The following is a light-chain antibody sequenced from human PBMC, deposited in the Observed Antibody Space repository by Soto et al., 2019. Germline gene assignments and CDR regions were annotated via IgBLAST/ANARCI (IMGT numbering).Light chain of an antibody. V-gene: IGLV2-14*01. Sequence: QSALTQPASVSGSPVQSITISCTGTSSDVGGYNYVSWYQQHPGKAPKLMIYAVTDRPSGVSSRFSGSKSGNTAPLTISGLQAEDEADYYCSSYTSSSTLFGTGTKVTVL. CDR2: AVT. CDR1: SSDVGGYNY. CDR3: SSYTSSSTL. J-gene: IGLJ1*01.